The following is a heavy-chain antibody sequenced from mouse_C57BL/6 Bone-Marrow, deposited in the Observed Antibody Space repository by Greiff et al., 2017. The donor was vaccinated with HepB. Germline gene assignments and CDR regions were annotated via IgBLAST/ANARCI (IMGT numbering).Heavy chain of an antibody. Sequence: VKLMESGAELARPGASVKLSCKASGYTFTSYGISWVKQRTGQGLEWIGEIYPRSGNTYYNEKFKGKATLTADKSSSTAYMELRSLTSEDSAVYFCAGYYGSLFAYWGQGTLVTVSA. D-gene: IGHD1-1*01. CDR3: AGYYGSLFAY. J-gene: IGHJ3*01. V-gene: IGHV1-81*01. CDR1: GYTFTSYG. CDR2: IYPRSGNT.